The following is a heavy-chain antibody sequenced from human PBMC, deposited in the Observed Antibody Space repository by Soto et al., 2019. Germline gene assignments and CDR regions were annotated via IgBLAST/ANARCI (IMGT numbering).Heavy chain of an antibody. CDR1: GASVSSGY. D-gene: IGHD3-16*01. CDR3: ARSYYDSTGFAVDP. J-gene: IGHJ5*02. CDR2: MYLGGSF. Sequence: QTQLQESGPGLVKPSETLSLTCTVSGASVSSGYWSWIRQPPGKGLEWIGFMYLGGSFNYNPSLPSRATISVDTSKTQFSLKLTPVTAADTAVYYCARSYYDSTGFAVDPWGQGTLVTVSS. V-gene: IGHV4-59*02.